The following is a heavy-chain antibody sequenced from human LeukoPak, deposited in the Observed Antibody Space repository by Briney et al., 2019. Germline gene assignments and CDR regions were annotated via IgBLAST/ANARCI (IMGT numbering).Heavy chain of an antibody. CDR2: IYYSGST. CDR3: ARVGAIRAFDY. V-gene: IGHV4-39*07. Sequence: PSETLSLTCTVSGGSISSSSYYWGWIRQPPGKGLEWIGSIYYSGSTYYNPSLKSRVTISVDTSKNQFSLKLSSVTAADTAVYYCARVGAIRAFDYWGQGTLVTVSS. D-gene: IGHD1-26*01. CDR1: GGSISSSSYY. J-gene: IGHJ4*02.